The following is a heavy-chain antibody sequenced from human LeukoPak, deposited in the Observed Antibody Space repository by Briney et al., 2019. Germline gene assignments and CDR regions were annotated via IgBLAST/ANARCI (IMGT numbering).Heavy chain of an antibody. CDR3: ARGRPLNPVVTAIALNYYGMDV. CDR1: GYTFTSYD. J-gene: IGHJ6*02. Sequence: ASVKVSCKASGYTFTSYDINWVRQATGQGLEWMGWMNPNSGNTGYAQKFQGRVTMTRNTSISTAYMELSSLRSEDTAVYYCARGRPLNPVVTAIALNYYGMDVWGQGTTVTVPS. V-gene: IGHV1-8*01. CDR2: MNPNSGNT. D-gene: IGHD2-21*02.